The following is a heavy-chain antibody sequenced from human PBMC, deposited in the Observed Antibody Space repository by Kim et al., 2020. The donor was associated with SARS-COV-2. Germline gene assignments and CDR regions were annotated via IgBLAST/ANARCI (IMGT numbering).Heavy chain of an antibody. CDR3: ARVGPDYYDSSSYYRYWYFDL. J-gene: IGHJ2*01. CDR2: IYNSGST. Sequence: SETLSLTCTVSGGSISSYYWSWIRQPPGKGLEWIGYIYNSGSTNYNPSLKSRVTISVDTSKNQFSLKLSSVTAADTAVYYCARVGPDYYDSSSYYRYWYFDLWGRGTLVTVSS. V-gene: IGHV4-59*01. D-gene: IGHD3-22*01. CDR1: GGSISSYY.